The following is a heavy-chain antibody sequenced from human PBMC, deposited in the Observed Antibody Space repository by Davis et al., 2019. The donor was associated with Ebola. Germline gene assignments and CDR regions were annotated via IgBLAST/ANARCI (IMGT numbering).Heavy chain of an antibody. D-gene: IGHD6-19*01. J-gene: IGHJ4*02. V-gene: IGHV3-9*01. CDR2: ISWNSGSI. CDR1: GFTFDDYA. CDR3: AKDLRIAVAGAFDY. Sequence: SLKISCAASGFTFDDYAMHWVRQAPGKGLEWVSGISWNSGSIGYADSVKGRFTISRDNAKNSLYLQMNSLRAEDTALYYCAKDLRIAVAGAFDYWGQGTLVTVSS.